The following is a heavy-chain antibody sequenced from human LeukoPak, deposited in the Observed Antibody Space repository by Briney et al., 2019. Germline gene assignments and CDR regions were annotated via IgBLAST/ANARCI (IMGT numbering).Heavy chain of an antibody. CDR3: ARGFYGAGSHFDY. J-gene: IGHJ4*02. D-gene: IGHD3-10*01. Sequence: TLSLTCAVTGGSISSGDFPWSWIRQPPGKGLEWIGYIFHTGHTSYNPSLKSRVTISVDMSKNQLSLRLTSVTAADTAVYYCARGFYGAGSHFDYWGQGTLVTVSS. CDR1: GGSISSGDFP. CDR2: IFHTGHT. V-gene: IGHV4-30-2*01.